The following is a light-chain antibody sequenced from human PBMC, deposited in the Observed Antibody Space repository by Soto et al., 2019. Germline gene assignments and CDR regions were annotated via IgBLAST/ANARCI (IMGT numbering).Light chain of an antibody. CDR3: QQYYSTPYT. CDR1: QSVLYSSNNKNY. Sequence: DIVMTQSPDSLAVSLGERATINCKSSQSVLYSSNNKNYLAWYQQKPGQPPKLLIYWASTRESGVPDRFSGSGSGTDFTPTISSLQAEDVAVYYCQQYYSTPYTCGQGTKLESK. CDR2: WAS. J-gene: IGKJ2*01. V-gene: IGKV4-1*01.